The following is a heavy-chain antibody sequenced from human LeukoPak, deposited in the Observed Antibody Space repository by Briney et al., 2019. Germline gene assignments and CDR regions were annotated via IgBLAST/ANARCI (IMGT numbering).Heavy chain of an antibody. CDR2: INHSGST. CDR3: ARGGYYYGSGSYYPPSYYFDY. Sequence: SETLSLTCAVYGGSFSGYYWSWNRQPPGKGLEWIGEINHSGSTNYNPSLKSRVTISVDTSKNQFSLKLSSVTAADTAVYYCARGGYYYGSGSYYPPSYYFDYWGQGTLVTVSS. V-gene: IGHV4-34*01. D-gene: IGHD3-10*01. CDR1: GGSFSGYY. J-gene: IGHJ4*02.